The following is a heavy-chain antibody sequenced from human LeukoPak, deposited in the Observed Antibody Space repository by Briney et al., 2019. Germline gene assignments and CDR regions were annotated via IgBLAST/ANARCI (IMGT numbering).Heavy chain of an antibody. Sequence: SETLSLTCTVSGYSISSGYYWGWIRQPPGKGLEWIGSIYHSGSTYYNPTLKSPVTISVDKSKHQFSLKLSSVTAAVTDVYYCARGHTVALGPMGYWGQGTLVTVSS. V-gene: IGHV4-38-2*02. CDR3: ARGHTVALGPMGY. CDR2: IYHSGST. J-gene: IGHJ4*02. D-gene: IGHD4-23*01. CDR1: GYSISSGYY.